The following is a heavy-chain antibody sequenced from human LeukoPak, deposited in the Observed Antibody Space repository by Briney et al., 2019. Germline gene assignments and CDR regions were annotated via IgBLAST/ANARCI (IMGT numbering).Heavy chain of an antibody. CDR3: ATHPFDF. CDR1: GYTFTDYN. V-gene: IGHV1-2*02. Sequence: ASGKVSCKASGYTFTDYNIHWVRQAPGQGLEWMGWINPNSGGTNYAQKFQGRVTMTRDTSIGTAYMDLSSLISDDTAVYYCATHPFDFWGQGTLVTVSS. J-gene: IGHJ4*02. CDR2: INPNSGGT.